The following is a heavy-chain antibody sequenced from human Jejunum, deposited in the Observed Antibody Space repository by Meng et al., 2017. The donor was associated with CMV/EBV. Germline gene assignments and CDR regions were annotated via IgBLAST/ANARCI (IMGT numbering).Heavy chain of an antibody. J-gene: IGHJ4*02. V-gene: IGHV3-7*01. Sequence: SGFSFRNYWMGWVRQATGKGLEWVANMNQDGSNKYYLDSVKRRFTISRNNTKNSLYLQMNSLRAEDTAVYYCGREMPGDAVTLDYWGQGALVTVSS. CDR3: GREMPGDAVTLDY. CDR1: GFSFRNYW. D-gene: IGHD4-11*01. CDR2: MNQDGSNK.